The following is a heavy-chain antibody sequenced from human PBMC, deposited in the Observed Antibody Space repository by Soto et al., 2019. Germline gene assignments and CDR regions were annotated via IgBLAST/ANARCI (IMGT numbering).Heavy chain of an antibody. CDR2: ISYDGSNK. V-gene: IGHV3-30*18. Sequence: QVQLVESGGGVVQPGRSLRLSCAASGFTFSSYGMHWVRQAPGKGLEWVAVISYDGSNKYYADSVKGRFTISRDNSKNTLYLHMNSLRAEDTAVYYCAKDWGGHYGDYHYGMDVWGQGTTVTVSS. J-gene: IGHJ6*02. D-gene: IGHD4-17*01. CDR3: AKDWGGHYGDYHYGMDV. CDR1: GFTFSSYG.